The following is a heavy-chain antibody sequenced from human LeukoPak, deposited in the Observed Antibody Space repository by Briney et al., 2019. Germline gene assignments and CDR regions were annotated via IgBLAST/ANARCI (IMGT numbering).Heavy chain of an antibody. CDR3: ARGNPSSSWYPSYFDY. V-gene: IGHV4-34*01. CDR1: GGSFSGYY. CDR2: INHSGST. D-gene: IGHD6-13*01. Sequence: PSETLSLTCAVYGGSFSGYYWSWIRQPPGKGLEWIGEINHSGSTNYNPSLKSRVTISVDTSKNQFSLKLSSVTAADTAVYYCARGNPSSSWYPSYFDYWGQGTLVTVSS. J-gene: IGHJ4*02.